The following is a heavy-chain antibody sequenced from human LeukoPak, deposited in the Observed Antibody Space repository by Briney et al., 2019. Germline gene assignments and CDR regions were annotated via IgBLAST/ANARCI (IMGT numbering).Heavy chain of an antibody. CDR1: GFTFSSYA. Sequence: GGSLRLSCAASGFTFSSYAMSWVRQAPGKGLEWVSAISGSGGSTYYADSVKGRFTISRDKSKNTLYLQMNSLRAEDTAGYYCARDLYSGRNFDIWGQGTMVTVSS. V-gene: IGHV3-23*01. D-gene: IGHD6-13*01. CDR2: ISGSGGST. CDR3: ARDLYSGRNFDI. J-gene: IGHJ3*02.